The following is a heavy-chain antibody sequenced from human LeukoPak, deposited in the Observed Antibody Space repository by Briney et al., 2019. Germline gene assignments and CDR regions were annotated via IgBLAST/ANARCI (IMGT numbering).Heavy chain of an antibody. CDR1: GYTFTAYY. CDR3: ARDMWQQFDWFDP. Sequence: ASVKVSCKASGYTFTAYYMHWVRQAPGQGLEWMGWINPNTGDTNSAERFQGRVTMTRDSSISTAYLELSKLTSDDTAVYYCARDMWQQFDWFDPWGQGTLVTVSS. J-gene: IGHJ5*02. V-gene: IGHV1-2*02. D-gene: IGHD6-13*01. CDR2: INPNTGDT.